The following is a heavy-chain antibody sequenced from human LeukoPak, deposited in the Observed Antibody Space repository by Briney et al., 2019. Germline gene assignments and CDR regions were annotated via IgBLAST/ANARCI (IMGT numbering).Heavy chain of an antibody. D-gene: IGHD4-17*01. V-gene: IGHV3-23*01. CDR3: AKKKVSAEKNDYGDFFDY. CDR1: GFTFSSYA. J-gene: IGHJ4*02. Sequence: PGGSLRLSCAASGFTFSSYAMSWVRQAPGKGLESVSAISGSGGSTYYADSVKGRFTISRDNSKNTLYLQMNSLRAEDTAIYYCAKKKVSAEKNDYGDFFDYWGQGTLVTVSS. CDR2: ISGSGGST.